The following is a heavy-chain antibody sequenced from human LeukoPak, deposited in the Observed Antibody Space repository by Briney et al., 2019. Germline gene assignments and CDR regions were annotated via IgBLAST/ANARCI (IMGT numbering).Heavy chain of an antibody. J-gene: IGHJ3*02. Sequence: SETLSLTCTVSGGSISNYYWNWIRQPPGKGLEWIGYIYYTGNTNYNPSLKSRVTISVDTSKNQFSLKLSSVTAADTAVYYCARDSDIVVVPAAMITPRDAFDIWGQGTMVTVSS. CDR1: GGSISNYY. CDR3: ARDSDIVVVPAAMITPRDAFDI. V-gene: IGHV4-59*12. CDR2: IYYTGNT. D-gene: IGHD2-2*01.